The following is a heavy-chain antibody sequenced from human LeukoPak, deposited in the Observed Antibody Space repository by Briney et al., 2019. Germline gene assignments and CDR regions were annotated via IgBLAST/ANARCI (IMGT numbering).Heavy chain of an antibody. CDR2: IYYSGTT. V-gene: IGHV4-30-4*01. CDR3: ARGSYDILTGYYNADLFDY. D-gene: IGHD3-9*01. CDR1: GGSISSGDYS. J-gene: IGHJ4*02. Sequence: SQTLSLTCTVSGGSISSGDYSWSWIRQHPGKGLEWIGYIYYSGTTYYNPSLKSRVTMSVDTSKNQFSLKLSSVTAADTAVYYCARGSYDILTGYYNADLFDYWGQGTLVTVSS.